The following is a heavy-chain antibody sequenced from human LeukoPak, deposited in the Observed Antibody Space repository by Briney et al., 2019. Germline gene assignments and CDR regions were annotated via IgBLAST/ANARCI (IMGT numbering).Heavy chain of an antibody. D-gene: IGHD6-13*01. CDR1: GFTFSSYG. Sequence: PGGSLRLPCAASGFTFSSYGMHWVRQAPGKGLEWVAFIRYDGSNKYYADSVKGRFTISRGNSKNTLYLQMNSLRAEDTAVYYCAKCPLIGSAGRRYYYYYMDVWGKGTTVTISS. CDR2: IRYDGSNK. V-gene: IGHV3-30*02. J-gene: IGHJ6*03. CDR3: AKCPLIGSAGRRYYYYYMDV.